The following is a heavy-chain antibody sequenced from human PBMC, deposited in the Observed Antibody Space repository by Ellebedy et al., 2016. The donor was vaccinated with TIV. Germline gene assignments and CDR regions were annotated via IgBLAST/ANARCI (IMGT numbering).Heavy chain of an antibody. J-gene: IGHJ6*02. V-gene: IGHV1-3*01. D-gene: IGHD1-7*01. Sequence: AASVKVSCKASGYTFTSYAMHWVRHAPGQRLEWMGWINAGNGNTKYSQKFQGRVTITRDTSASTAYMELSSLRSEDTAVYYCARERGYNWNYIPNYYYGMDVWGQGTTVTVSS. CDR2: INAGNGNT. CDR1: GYTFTSYA. CDR3: ARERGYNWNYIPNYYYGMDV.